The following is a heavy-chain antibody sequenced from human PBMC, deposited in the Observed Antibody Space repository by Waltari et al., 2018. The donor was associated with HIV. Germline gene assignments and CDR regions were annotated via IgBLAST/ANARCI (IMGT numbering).Heavy chain of an antibody. Sequence: EVQLLESGGGLVQPGGSLRLSCVASGFTLTSYYMSWVRQAPGEGLEWVANINQDGTKKFYVDSVKGRFTISRDNAKNSVYLQINSLRAEDSAIYYCARDLWPEDFWGQGTLVTVSS. CDR3: ARDLWPEDF. CDR1: GFTLTSYY. D-gene: IGHD2-21*01. CDR2: INQDGTKK. J-gene: IGHJ4*02. V-gene: IGHV3-7*01.